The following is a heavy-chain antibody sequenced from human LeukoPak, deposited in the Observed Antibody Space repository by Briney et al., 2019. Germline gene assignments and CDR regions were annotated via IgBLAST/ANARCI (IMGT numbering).Heavy chain of an antibody. J-gene: IGHJ4*02. Sequence: SQTLSLTCTVSGGSISSGGYYWSWIRQPPGKGLEWIGYIYHSGSTYYNPSLKSRVTISVDRSKNQFSLKLSSVTAADTAVYYCARWAQQLVVVGLFDYWGQGTLVTVSS. CDR3: ARWAQQLVVVGLFDY. CDR1: GGSISSGGYY. V-gene: IGHV4-30-2*01. D-gene: IGHD6-13*01. CDR2: IYHSGST.